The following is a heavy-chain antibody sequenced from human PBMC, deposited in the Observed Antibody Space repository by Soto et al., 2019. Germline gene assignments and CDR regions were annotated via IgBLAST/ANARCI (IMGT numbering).Heavy chain of an antibody. CDR3: AKDHYRGYSYAHDY. Sequence: QVQLVESGGGVVQPGRSLRLSCAASGFTFSPYGMHWVRQAPGKGLEWVALISYDESKKFYADSVKGRFTISRDNSKNTVYLQMNSLRAEDTAVYYCAKDHYRGYSYAHDYWGQGTLVTGSS. CDR1: GFTFSPYG. J-gene: IGHJ4*02. CDR2: ISYDESKK. V-gene: IGHV3-30*18. D-gene: IGHD5-18*01.